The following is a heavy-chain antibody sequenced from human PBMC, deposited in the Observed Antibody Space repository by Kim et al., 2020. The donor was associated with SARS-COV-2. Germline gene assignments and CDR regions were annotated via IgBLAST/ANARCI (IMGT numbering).Heavy chain of an antibody. Sequence: STSLKTRLTISKDTSKNQVVLTMTNMDPVDTATYYCARIRNPPAGWFDPWGQGTLVTVSS. CDR3: ARIRNPPAGWFDP. V-gene: IGHV2-70*01. J-gene: IGHJ5*02.